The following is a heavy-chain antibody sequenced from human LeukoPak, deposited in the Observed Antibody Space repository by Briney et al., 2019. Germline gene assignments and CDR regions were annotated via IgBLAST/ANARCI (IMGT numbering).Heavy chain of an antibody. CDR1: GYSFTSYW. J-gene: IGHJ3*02. V-gene: IGHV5-51*01. Sequence: GESLKISCKGSGYSFTSYWIGWVRQMPGKGLEWMGIIYPGDSDTRYSPSFQGQVTISADKSISTAYLQWSSLKASDTAMYYCARQDYVWGSYRLGAFDIWGQGTMVTVSS. CDR2: IYPGDSDT. CDR3: ARQDYVWGSYRLGAFDI. D-gene: IGHD3-16*02.